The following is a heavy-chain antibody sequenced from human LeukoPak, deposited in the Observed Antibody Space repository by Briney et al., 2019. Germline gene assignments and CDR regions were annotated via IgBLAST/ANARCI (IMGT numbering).Heavy chain of an antibody. J-gene: IGHJ4*02. D-gene: IGHD1-26*01. CDR2: ISAYNGNT. Sequence: ASVKVSCKTSGYTFTRYGISWVRQAPGQGLEWMGWISAYNGNTNYAQKFQGRVTMTTDTSTSTVYMELRSLRADDTAVYYCARCRDIGTYNLLGYWGQGALVTVSS. CDR3: ARCRDIGTYNLLGY. V-gene: IGHV1-18*01. CDR1: GYTFTRYG.